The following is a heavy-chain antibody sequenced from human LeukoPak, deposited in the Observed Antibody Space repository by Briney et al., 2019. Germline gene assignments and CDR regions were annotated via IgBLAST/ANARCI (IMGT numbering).Heavy chain of an antibody. CDR1: GFTFSSYA. D-gene: IGHD3-22*01. Sequence: PGGSLRLSCAASGFTFSSYAMHWVRQAPGKGLEYVSAISSNGGSTYYANSVKGRFTISRDNSKNTLYLQMGSLRAEDTAVYYCARAGVWDYDDSSGYHNGAFDLWGQGTMVTVSS. V-gene: IGHV3-64*01. CDR2: ISSNGGST. CDR3: ARAGVWDYDDSSGYHNGAFDL. J-gene: IGHJ3*01.